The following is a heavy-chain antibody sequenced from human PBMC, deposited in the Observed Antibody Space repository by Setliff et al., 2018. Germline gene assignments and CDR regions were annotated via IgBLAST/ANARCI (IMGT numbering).Heavy chain of an antibody. J-gene: IGHJ3*02. D-gene: IGHD2-8*02. V-gene: IGHV3-7*03. Sequence: PGGSLRLSCAASGFTFSSYWMSWVRQAPGKGLEWVANIKRDGREIYYADSVKGRFTISRDNSKRMLYLQMNSLRAEDAAIYYCARRGGTAGARAFDIWGQGTMVTVSS. CDR3: ARRGGTAGARAFDI. CDR1: GFTFSSYW. CDR2: IKRDGREI.